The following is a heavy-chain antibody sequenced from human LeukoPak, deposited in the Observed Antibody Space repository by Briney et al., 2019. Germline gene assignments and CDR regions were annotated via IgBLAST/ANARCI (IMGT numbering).Heavy chain of an antibody. CDR2: IYHSGST. CDR1: GGSISSGGYS. D-gene: IGHD3-22*01. Sequence: SETLSLTCAVSGGSISSGGYSWSWIRQPPGKGLEWIGYIYHSGSTYYNPSLKSRVTISVDTSKNQFSLKLSSVTAADTAVYYCARAYDSSGYYFGPNWFDPWGQGTLVTVSS. J-gene: IGHJ5*02. CDR3: ARAYDSSGYYFGPNWFDP. V-gene: IGHV4-30-2*01.